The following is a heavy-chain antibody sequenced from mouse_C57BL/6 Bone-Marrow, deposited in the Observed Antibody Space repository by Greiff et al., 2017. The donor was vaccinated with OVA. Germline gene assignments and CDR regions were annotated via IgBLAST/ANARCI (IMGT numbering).Heavy chain of an antibody. Sequence: EVQLQQSGPVLVKPGASVKMSCKASGYTFTDYYMNWVKQSPGKSLEWIGVINPYNGGTSYNQKFKGKATLTVDKSSSTAYMELNSLTSEDSAVYYCARWGYFYYYAMDYWGQGTSVTVSS. CDR2: INPYNGGT. D-gene: IGHD3-1*01. J-gene: IGHJ4*01. V-gene: IGHV1-19*01. CDR3: ARWGYFYYYAMDY. CDR1: GYTFTDYY.